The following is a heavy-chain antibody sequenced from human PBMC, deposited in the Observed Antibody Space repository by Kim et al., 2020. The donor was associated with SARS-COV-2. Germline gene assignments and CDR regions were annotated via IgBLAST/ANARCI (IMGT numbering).Heavy chain of an antibody. CDR1: GFTFSNAW. CDR3: TITIFGVGNWYFDL. J-gene: IGHJ2*01. Sequence: GGSLRLSCAASGFTFSNAWMSWVRQAPGKGLEWVGRIKSKTDGGTTDYAAPVKGRFTISRDDSKNTLYLQMNSLKTEDTAVYYCTITIFGVGNWYFDLWGRGTLVTVSS. D-gene: IGHD3-3*01. CDR2: IKSKTDGGTT. V-gene: IGHV3-15*01.